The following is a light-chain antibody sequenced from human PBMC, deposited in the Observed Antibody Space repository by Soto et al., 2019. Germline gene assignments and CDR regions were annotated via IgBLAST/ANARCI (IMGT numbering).Light chain of an antibody. CDR3: SSYTSTSTRV. V-gene: IGLV2-14*01. CDR1: SSDVGRYNY. J-gene: IGLJ7*01. Sequence: QSVLTQPAFVSGSPGQSITISCTGTSSDVGRYNYVSWYQHPPGKAPKLMISEVSNRPSGVSNRFSGSKSGNTASLTISGLQAEDEADYYCSSYTSTSTRVFGTGTQLTVL. CDR2: EVS.